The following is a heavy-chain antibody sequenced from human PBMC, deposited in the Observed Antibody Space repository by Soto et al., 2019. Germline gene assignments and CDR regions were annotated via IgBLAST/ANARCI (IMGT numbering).Heavy chain of an antibody. CDR2: IKSKTDGGTT. J-gene: IGHJ6*02. CDR3: TTDLGGPEAGYYGMDV. V-gene: IGHV3-15*07. CDR1: DFTFSNAW. D-gene: IGHD3-16*01. Sequence: GGSLRLSCAASDFTFSNAWMNWVRQAPGKGLEWVGRIKSKTDGGTTDYAAPVKGRFTISRDDSKNTLYLQMNSLKTEDTAVYYCTTDLGGPEAGYYGMDVWGQGTTVTVSS.